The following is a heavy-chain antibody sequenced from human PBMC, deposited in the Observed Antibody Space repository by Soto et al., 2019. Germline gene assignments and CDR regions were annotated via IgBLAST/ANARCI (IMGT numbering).Heavy chain of an antibody. CDR2: IYYSGSN. D-gene: IGHD2-2*01. CDR1: GGSISGISYY. CDR3: IPGRGPVHX. J-gene: IGHJ4*02. Sequence: PSDTLSLTFAVSGGSISGISYYWGWIRQPPGKGLEWIGSIYYSGSNHFNTSLRSRVTMSADTSKNQFSLHLSSVTAADTAVYFCIPGRGPVHXWGQVTLVTVSX. V-gene: IGHV4-39*01.